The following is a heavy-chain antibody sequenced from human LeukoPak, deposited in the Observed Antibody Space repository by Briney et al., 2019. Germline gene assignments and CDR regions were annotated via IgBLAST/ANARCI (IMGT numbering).Heavy chain of an antibody. D-gene: IGHD4/OR15-4a*01. V-gene: IGHV4-59*01. J-gene: IGHJ5*01. CDR2: IHYTGST. CDR1: GGSISGYY. CDR3: VRVDGTNYDS. Sequence: SQTLSLTCTVSGGSISGYYWSWIRQPPGKGLEWIGYIHYTGSTNYKPSLKSRVTMSVDTSKNQVFLKVASVTAADTAVYYCVRVDGTNYDSWGQGTLVTVSS.